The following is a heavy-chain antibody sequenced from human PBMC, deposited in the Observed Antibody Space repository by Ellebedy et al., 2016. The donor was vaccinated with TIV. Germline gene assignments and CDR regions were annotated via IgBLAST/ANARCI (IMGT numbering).Heavy chain of an antibody. CDR1: GGSFSGYY. CDR2: INHSGST. Sequence: MPSETLSLTCAVYGGSFSGYYWSWIRQPPGKGLEWIGEINHSGSTNYNPSLKSRVTISVDTSKNQFSLKLNSVTAADMAVYYCAREIVGAFRPRREPLDYWGQGTLVTVSS. CDR3: AREIVGAFRPRREPLDY. J-gene: IGHJ4*02. D-gene: IGHD1-26*01. V-gene: IGHV4-34*01.